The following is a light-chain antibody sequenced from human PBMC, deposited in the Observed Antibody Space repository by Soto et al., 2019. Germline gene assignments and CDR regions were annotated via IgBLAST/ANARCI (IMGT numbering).Light chain of an antibody. CDR1: SSDIGAYDY. V-gene: IGLV2-14*01. CDR2: EVN. J-gene: IGLJ1*01. CDR3: FSFISTSPHV. Sequence: TEPACLCGYIGQAITISCTGTSSDIGAYDYVSWFQQHPGKAPKLMISEVNNRPSGVSNRFSGSKSGNTAYLTISGLQVEDEAEYFCFSFISTSPHVFGTGTKVTVL.